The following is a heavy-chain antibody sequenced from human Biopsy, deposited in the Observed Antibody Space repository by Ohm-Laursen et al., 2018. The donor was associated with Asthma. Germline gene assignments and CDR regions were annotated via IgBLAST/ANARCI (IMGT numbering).Heavy chain of an antibody. CDR3: ARGRSGDWLYYFDY. J-gene: IGHJ4*02. CDR1: GGSIRSHD. D-gene: IGHD2-21*01. CDR2: IHHSGTS. Sequence: SDALSLTCTVSGGSIRSHDWTWIRLPPGKGLEWIGYIHHSGTSYFNPSLKSRVSFSRDTSKNQFSLKLSSVTAADTAVYYCARGRSGDWLYYFDYWGQGALVTVSS. V-gene: IGHV4-59*11.